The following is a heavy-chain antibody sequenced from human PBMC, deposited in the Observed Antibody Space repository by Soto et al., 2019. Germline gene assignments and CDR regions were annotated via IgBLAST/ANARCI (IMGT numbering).Heavy chain of an antibody. CDR1: EYTFTSYT. Sequence: QVQVLQSGAEVKKPGASVKVSCKASEYTFTSYTMHWVRQAPGQRLEWMGWINGGNGNTKYSQKFQGRVTITRDTSASTAYMELSSLRSDDTXXXYCARELQGLYYFDYWGQGTLVTVSS. J-gene: IGHJ4*02. CDR2: INGGNGNT. D-gene: IGHD4-4*01. V-gene: IGHV1-3*01. CDR3: ARELQGLYYFDY.